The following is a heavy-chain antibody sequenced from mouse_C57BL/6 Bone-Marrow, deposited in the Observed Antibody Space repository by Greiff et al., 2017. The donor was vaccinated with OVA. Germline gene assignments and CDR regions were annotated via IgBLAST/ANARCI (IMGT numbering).Heavy chain of an antibody. V-gene: IGHV5-4*01. D-gene: IGHD2-2*01. CDR1: GFTFSSYA. Sequence: EVKLQESGGGLVKPGGSLKLSCAASGFTFSSYAMSWVRQTPEKRLEWVATISDGGSYTYYPDNVKGRFTISRDNSKNNLYLHMSHLKSEDTAMYYCARDPLYGYDGYFDVWGTGTTVTVSS. CDR2: ISDGGSYT. CDR3: ARDPLYGYDGYFDV. J-gene: IGHJ1*03.